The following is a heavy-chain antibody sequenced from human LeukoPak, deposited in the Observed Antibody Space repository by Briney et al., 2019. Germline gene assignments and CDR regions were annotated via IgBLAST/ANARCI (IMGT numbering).Heavy chain of an antibody. V-gene: IGHV1-2*02. Sequence: ASVKVSCKASGYTFTGYYMHWVRQAPGQGLEWMGWINPNSGGTNYAQKFQGRVTMTRDTSISTAYMELSRLRSDDTAVYYCARVPWAGYSYGTFDYWGQGTLVTVSS. D-gene: IGHD5-18*01. CDR2: INPNSGGT. CDR1: GYTFTGYY. CDR3: ARVPWAGYSYGTFDY. J-gene: IGHJ4*02.